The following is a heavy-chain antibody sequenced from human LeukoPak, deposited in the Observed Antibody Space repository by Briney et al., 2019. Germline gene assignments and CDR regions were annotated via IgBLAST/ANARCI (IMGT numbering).Heavy chain of an antibody. D-gene: IGHD3-9*01. V-gene: IGHV3-49*04. CDR2: IRSKTYGETT. CDR1: GYTFGANA. J-gene: IGHJ4*02. Sequence: GGSLRLSCTPSGYTFGANAMTWVRQAPGRGLEWVGFIRSKTYGETTEYAASVKGRFTISREDSKSIAYLQMNSLKSEDTAVYYCTRGISKTGMNCWGQGTLVTVSA. CDR3: TRGISKTGMNC.